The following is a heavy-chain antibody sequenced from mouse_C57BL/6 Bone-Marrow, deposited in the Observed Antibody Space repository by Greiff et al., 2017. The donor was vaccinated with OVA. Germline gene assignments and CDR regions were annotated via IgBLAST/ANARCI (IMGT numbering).Heavy chain of an antibody. D-gene: IGHD2-3*01. CDR2: ISYSGST. Sequence: EVKLMESGPGMVKPSQSLSLTCTVSGYSITSCYDWHWLRHFPGNKLEWMGYISYSGSTNYNPSLKSRISITHDTSKNHFFLKLNSVTTEDTATYYCARDNGYTGYDGYCVYFAYWGQGTTLTVSS. CDR1: GYSITSCYD. V-gene: IGHV3-1*01. J-gene: IGHJ2*01. CDR3: ARDNGYTGYDGYCVYFAY.